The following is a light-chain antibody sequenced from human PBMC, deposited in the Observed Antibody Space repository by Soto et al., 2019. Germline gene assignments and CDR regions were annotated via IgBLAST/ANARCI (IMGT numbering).Light chain of an antibody. Sequence: EILMTQSPATLSVSPGETATLSCRASQSISNNLAWYQQKPGQAPRLLIYDASTRATGIPARFSGSGSGTEFNLTISSLQSEDFAVYYCQQCNNWPPAFGQGTKLEI. CDR2: DAS. V-gene: IGKV3-15*01. CDR1: QSISNN. J-gene: IGKJ2*01. CDR3: QQCNNWPPA.